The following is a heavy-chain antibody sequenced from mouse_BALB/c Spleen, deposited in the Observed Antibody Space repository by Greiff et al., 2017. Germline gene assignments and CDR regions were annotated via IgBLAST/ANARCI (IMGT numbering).Heavy chain of an antibody. Sequence: VQRVESGAELVRPGSSVKISCRASGYAFSSYWMNWVKQRPGQGLEWIGQIYPGDGDTNYNGKFKGKATLTADKSSSTAYMQLSSLTSEDSAVYYCAREYYGSSYDYFDYWGQGTTLTVSS. CDR1: GYAFSSYW. J-gene: IGHJ2*01. V-gene: IGHV1-80*01. CDR2: IYPGDGDT. CDR3: AREYYGSSYDYFDY. D-gene: IGHD1-1*01.